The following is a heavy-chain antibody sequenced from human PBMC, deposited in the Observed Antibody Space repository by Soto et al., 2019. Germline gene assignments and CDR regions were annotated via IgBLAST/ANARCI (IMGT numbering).Heavy chain of an antibody. V-gene: IGHV3-23*01. J-gene: IGHJ4*02. Sequence: GGSLRLSCAASGFTFSSYAMSWVRQAPGKGLEWVSAISGSGGSTYYADSVKGRFTISRDNSKNTLYLQMNSLRAEDTAVYYCAKDPPFIAVAGPSLNFDYWGQGTLVTVSS. CDR1: GFTFSSYA. CDR2: ISGSGGST. D-gene: IGHD6-19*01. CDR3: AKDPPFIAVAGPSLNFDY.